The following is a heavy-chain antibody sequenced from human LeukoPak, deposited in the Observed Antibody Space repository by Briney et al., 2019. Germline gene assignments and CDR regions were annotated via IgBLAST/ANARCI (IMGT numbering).Heavy chain of an antibody. Sequence: GGSLRLSCAAFEFTFSSYWMTWVRQAPGKGLEWVANIKQDGSEKYYVDSVKGRFTISRDNSKNTLYLQMNSLRDEDTAVYYCAKDPGAHYYGSGSYRRGSYFDYWGQGTLVTVSS. J-gene: IGHJ4*02. CDR2: IKQDGSEK. CDR1: EFTFSSYW. V-gene: IGHV3-7*01. D-gene: IGHD3-10*01. CDR3: AKDPGAHYYGSGSYRRGSYFDY.